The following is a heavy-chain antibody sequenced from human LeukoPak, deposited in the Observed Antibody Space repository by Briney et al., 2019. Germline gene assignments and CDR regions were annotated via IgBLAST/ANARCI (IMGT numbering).Heavy chain of an antibody. CDR2: IKQDGSEK. CDR3: ARDSAGNDY. D-gene: IGHD6-13*01. Sequence: GGSLRLSCAASGFTFSTYWMSWVRQAPGKGLEWVANIKQDGSEKYYVDSVKGRFTISRDNAKNSLYLQMNSLRAEDTAMYYFARDSAGNDYWGQGTLVTVSS. V-gene: IGHV3-7*01. J-gene: IGHJ4*02. CDR1: GFTFSTYW.